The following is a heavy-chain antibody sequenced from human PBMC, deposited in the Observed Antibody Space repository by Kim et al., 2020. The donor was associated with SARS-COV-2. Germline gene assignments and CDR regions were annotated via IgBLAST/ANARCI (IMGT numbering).Heavy chain of an antibody. D-gene: IGHD3-9*01. CDR1: GFTFSSYA. Sequence: GGSLRLSCAASGFTFSSYAMSWVRQAPGKGLEWVSAISGSGGSTYYADSVKGRFTISRDNSKNTLYLQMNSLRAEDTAVYYCAKRCFKDILTGYYPTYYFDYWGQGTLVTVSS. V-gene: IGHV3-23*01. J-gene: IGHJ4*02. CDR2: ISGSGGST. CDR3: AKRCFKDILTGYYPTYYFDY.